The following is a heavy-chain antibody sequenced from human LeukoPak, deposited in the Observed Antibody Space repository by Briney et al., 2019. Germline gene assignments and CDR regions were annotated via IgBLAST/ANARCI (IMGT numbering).Heavy chain of an antibody. V-gene: IGHV1-69*13. CDR1: GGTFRSYA. J-gene: IGHJ6*02. D-gene: IGHD1-26*01. Sequence: SVKVSCKASGGTFRSYAISWVRQAPGQGLEWMGGIIPIFGTANYAQKFQGRVTITADESTSTAYMELSSLRSEDTAVYYCARDVSGRWELPSYYGMDVWGQGTTVTVSS. CDR2: IIPIFGTA. CDR3: ARDVSGRWELPSYYGMDV.